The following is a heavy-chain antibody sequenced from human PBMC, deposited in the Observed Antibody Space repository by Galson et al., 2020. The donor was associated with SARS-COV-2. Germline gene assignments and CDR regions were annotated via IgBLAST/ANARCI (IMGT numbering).Heavy chain of an antibody. V-gene: IGHV6-1*01. Sequence: SQTLSLTCAISGDSVSSNSAAWNWIRQSPSRGLEWLGRTYYRSKWYNDYAVSVKSRITINPDTSKNQFSLQLNSVTPEDTAVYYCARHIAVAGHYYYYGMDVWGQGTTVTVSS. CDR3: ARHIAVAGHYYYYGMDV. D-gene: IGHD6-19*01. CDR1: GDSVSSNSAA. J-gene: IGHJ6*02. CDR2: TYYRSKWYN.